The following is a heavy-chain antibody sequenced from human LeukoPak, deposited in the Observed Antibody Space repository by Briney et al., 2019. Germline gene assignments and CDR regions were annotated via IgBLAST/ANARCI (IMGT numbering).Heavy chain of an antibody. V-gene: IGHV3-23*01. CDR3: ARVAGWHWFDP. CDR2: IRPSGDNT. J-gene: IGHJ5*02. CDR1: GFTFSDYY. D-gene: IGHD6-19*01. Sequence: AGSLRLSCAASGFTFSDYYMSWIRQAPGRGLEWVSSIRPSGDNTYYGDSVKGRFTISRDNSKNTVYLQMNNMRVDDTAVYYCARVAGWHWFDPWGQGTLVTVSS.